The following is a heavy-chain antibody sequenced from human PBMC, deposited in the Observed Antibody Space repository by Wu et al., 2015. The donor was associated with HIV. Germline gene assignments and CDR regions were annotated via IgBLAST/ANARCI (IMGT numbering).Heavy chain of an antibody. CDR3: ARVPQSYDSSGYNWFDP. CDR2: INPSGGST. Sequence: QVQLVQSGAEVKKPGASVKVSCKASGYTFTSYYMHWVRQAPGQGLEWMGIINPSGGSTSYAQKFQGRVTMTRDTSTSTVYMELSSLRSEDTAVYYCARVPQSYDSSGYNWFDPGAREPWSPSPQ. J-gene: IGHJ5*02. V-gene: IGHV1-46*01. CDR1: GYTFTSYY. D-gene: IGHD3-22*01.